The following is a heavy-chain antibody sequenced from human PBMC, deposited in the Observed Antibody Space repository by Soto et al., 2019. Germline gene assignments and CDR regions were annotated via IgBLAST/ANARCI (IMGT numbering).Heavy chain of an antibody. Sequence: ASVKVSCKASGYTFSGYYMHWVRQAPGQGLEWMGWINPNSGDTNYAQKFHGRVTMTRDTSISTAYMELSRLRSDDTAVYYCARDQGGKFYYDSSGYYYYFDYWGQGTLVTVPS. J-gene: IGHJ4*02. CDR3: ARDQGGKFYYDSSGYYYYFDY. CDR1: GYTFSGYY. CDR2: INPNSGDT. V-gene: IGHV1-2*02. D-gene: IGHD3-22*01.